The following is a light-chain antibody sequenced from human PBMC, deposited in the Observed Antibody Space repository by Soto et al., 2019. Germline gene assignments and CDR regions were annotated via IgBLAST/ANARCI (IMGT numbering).Light chain of an antibody. CDR2: GVS. CDR1: SSDVGGYNY. Sequence: QSALTQPASVSGSPGXSXXMSCTGTSSDVGGYNYVSWYQQHPGKAPKLMIYGVSNRPSGVANRFSGSKSGNTASLTISGLQAEDEADYYCSSYTSSSTLYVFGTGTKLTVL. J-gene: IGLJ1*01. V-gene: IGLV2-14*01. CDR3: SSYTSSSTLYV.